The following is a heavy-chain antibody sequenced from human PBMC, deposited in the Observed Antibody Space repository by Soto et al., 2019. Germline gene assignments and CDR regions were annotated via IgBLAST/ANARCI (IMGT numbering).Heavy chain of an antibody. V-gene: IGHV3-30*18. D-gene: IGHD1-1*01. CDR2: ISYDGGNI. J-gene: IGHJ4*02. Sequence: QVQLVESGGGVVQTGRSLRLSCAASGFTFSSYGMHWVRQAPGKGLEWVAVISYDGGNIDYGDSVKGRFTISRDNSKNTLYLQMNSLRDEDTAVFYCVKDAPGYYFDSWGQGTLVTVSS. CDR1: GFTFSSYG. CDR3: VKDAPGYYFDS.